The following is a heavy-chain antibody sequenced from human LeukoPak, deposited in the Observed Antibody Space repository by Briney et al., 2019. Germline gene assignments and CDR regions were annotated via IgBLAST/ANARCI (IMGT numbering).Heavy chain of an antibody. CDR2: IRSDSKTI. V-gene: IGHV3-48*01. CDR1: GFTFKNEP. Sequence: GGPLRLSCAASGFTFKNEPMNWVRQAPGKGLEWVSHIRSDSKTIVYADSVKGRFTISRDNAKNSLSLQMNSLRAEDTAVYYCARGYSGSYLLPADYWGQGTLVTVSS. D-gene: IGHD1-26*01. J-gene: IGHJ4*02. CDR3: ARGYSGSYLLPADY.